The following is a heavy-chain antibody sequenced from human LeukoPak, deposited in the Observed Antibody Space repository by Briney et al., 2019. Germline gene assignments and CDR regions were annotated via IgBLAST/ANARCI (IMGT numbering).Heavy chain of an antibody. V-gene: IGHV4-39*01. CDR2: MYYSGST. CDR3: ANYYDSGTYYKYFQH. J-gene: IGHJ1*01. CDR1: GGSISSSSYY. D-gene: IGHD3-10*01. Sequence: KPSETLSLTCTVSGGSISSSSYYWDWIRQPPGKGLEWIATMYYSGSTYYNPSLKSRVTISVDTSKNQFSLKLSSVTAADTAVYYCANYYDSGTYYKYFQHWGQGTLVTVSS.